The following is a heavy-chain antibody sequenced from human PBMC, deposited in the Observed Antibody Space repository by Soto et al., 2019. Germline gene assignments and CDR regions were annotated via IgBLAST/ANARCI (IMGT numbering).Heavy chain of an antibody. D-gene: IGHD5-12*01. J-gene: IGHJ4*02. Sequence: ASVKVSCKASGGTFSSYGFSWVRQAPGQGLEWMGGTIPMYGTVSYAQKFQGRVTITADESTSTVYMELSSLRSEDTAVYYCARHQGRDGYKTDYWGQGTLVTVSS. CDR2: TIPMYGTV. CDR3: ARHQGRDGYKTDY. CDR1: GGTFSSYG. V-gene: IGHV1-69*13.